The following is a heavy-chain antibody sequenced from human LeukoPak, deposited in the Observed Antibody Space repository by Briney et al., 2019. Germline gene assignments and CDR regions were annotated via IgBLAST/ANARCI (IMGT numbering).Heavy chain of an antibody. CDR3: ARAGGYSGSYFDY. CDR2: IYHSGST. V-gene: IGHV4-38-2*02. CDR1: GYSISSGYY. D-gene: IGHD1-26*01. J-gene: IGHJ4*02. Sequence: PSETLSLTCTVSGYSISSGYYWGWIRQPPGKGLEWIGSIYHSGSTYYNPSLKSRVTISVDTSKNQFSLKLSSVTAADTAVYYCARAGGYSGSYFDYWGQGTLVTVSS.